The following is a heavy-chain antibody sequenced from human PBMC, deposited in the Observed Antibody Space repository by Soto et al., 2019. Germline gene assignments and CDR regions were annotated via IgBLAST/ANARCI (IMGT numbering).Heavy chain of an antibody. CDR3: XXXSSSSTFDY. V-gene: IGHV3-23*01. CDR2: ISGSDDST. J-gene: IGHJ4*02. Sequence: EVQLLESGGGLVQPGESLRLSCAASGFTFSSYAMSWVRQAPGKGLEWVSVISGSDDSTYYADSVKGRFTISRDNSKNTLYLQMNSLRAEDTAXYYXXXXSSSSTFDYWGQGTLVTVSS. D-gene: IGHD6-6*01. CDR1: GFTFSSYA.